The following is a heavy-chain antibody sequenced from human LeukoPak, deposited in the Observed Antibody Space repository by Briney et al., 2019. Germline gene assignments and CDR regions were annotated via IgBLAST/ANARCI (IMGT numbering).Heavy chain of an antibody. Sequence: GGSLRLSCAASGFTFSDFGMHWVRQAPGKGLEWVAFIAYDGSKKYYAESVKGRFTISRDDSRNTLYLQMSGLKTEDTAVYYCAKKHKAVTNSGVPSQGYWGQGTLVTVSS. CDR3: AKKHKAVTNSGVPSQGY. D-gene: IGHD3-3*01. CDR2: IAYDGSKK. J-gene: IGHJ4*02. V-gene: IGHV3-30*18. CDR1: GFTFSDFG.